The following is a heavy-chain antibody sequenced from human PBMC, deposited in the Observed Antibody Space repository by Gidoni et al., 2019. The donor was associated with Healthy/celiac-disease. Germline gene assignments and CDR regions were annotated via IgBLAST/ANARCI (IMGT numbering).Heavy chain of an antibody. J-gene: IGHJ5*02. CDR1: GGSISSSSYS. CDR2: IYYSGTT. CDR3: ARHHPGIVVVPAAIYWFDP. Sequence: QLQLQESGPGLVKPSETLSLTCTVSGGSISSSSYSWGWIRQPPGKGLEWFGSIYYSGTTYYNPSLNSRVTISVDTSKNQFSLKLSSVTAADTAVYYCARHHPGIVVVPAAIYWFDPWGQGTLVTVSS. D-gene: IGHD2-2*01. V-gene: IGHV4-39*01.